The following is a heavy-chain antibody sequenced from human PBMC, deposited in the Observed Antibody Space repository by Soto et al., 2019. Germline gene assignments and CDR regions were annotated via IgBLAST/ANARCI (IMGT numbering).Heavy chain of an antibody. D-gene: IGHD6-13*01. CDR2: ISGFNRNT. V-gene: IGHV1-18*01. CDR1: GYTFSRYG. Sequence: QVQLVQSGAEVKKPGASVRVSCKASGYTFSRYGISWVRQAPGQGLEWMGWISGFNRNTKESEKLQGRVTLTTDTAANTAHMELRGLRSDDTAVYYCARASAYSTPWSFDNWGQGTLVTVSS. CDR3: ARASAYSTPWSFDN. J-gene: IGHJ4*02.